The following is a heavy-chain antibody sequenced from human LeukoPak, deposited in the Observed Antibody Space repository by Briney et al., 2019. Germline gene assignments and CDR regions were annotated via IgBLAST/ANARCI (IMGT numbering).Heavy chain of an antibody. CDR1: GFTFSNAW. J-gene: IGHJ6*03. CDR3: ATVRGYYYYMDV. Sequence: PGGSLRLSYAASGFTFSNAWMSWIRQAPGKGLEWVGRIKSKTDGGTTDYAAPVKGRFTISRDDSKNTLFLQMNSLKTEDTAVYYCATVRGYYYYMDVWGKGTTVTVSS. D-gene: IGHD3-10*02. V-gene: IGHV3-15*01. CDR2: IKSKTDGGTT.